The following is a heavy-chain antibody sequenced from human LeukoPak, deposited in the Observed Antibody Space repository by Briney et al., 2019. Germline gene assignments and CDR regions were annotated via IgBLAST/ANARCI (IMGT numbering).Heavy chain of an antibody. V-gene: IGHV3-48*03. CDR1: GFTVSNYE. Sequence: GGSLRLSCATSGFTVSNYEMSWVRQTPGKGLEWVSYISSSGSSTYYADSVKGRFTISRDNAKSSLCLQMDSLRAGDTAVYYCAREDGSQLDYWGRGTLVTVS. CDR2: ISSSGSST. CDR3: AREDGSQLDY. D-gene: IGHD1-26*01. J-gene: IGHJ4*02.